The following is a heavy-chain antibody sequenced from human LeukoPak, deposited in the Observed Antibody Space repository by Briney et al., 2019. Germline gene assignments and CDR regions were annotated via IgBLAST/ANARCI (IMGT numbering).Heavy chain of an antibody. D-gene: IGHD2-2*01. CDR2: IYYSGST. Sequence: PSETLSLTCTVSGGSISSYYWSWIRQPPGKGLEWIGYIYYSGSTNYNPSLKSRVTISVDTSKNQFSLKLSSVTAADTAVYYCARDRRNPKDCSSTSCPSDAFDIWGQGTMVTVSS. V-gene: IGHV4-59*01. CDR1: GGSISSYY. J-gene: IGHJ3*02. CDR3: ARDRRNPKDCSSTSCPSDAFDI.